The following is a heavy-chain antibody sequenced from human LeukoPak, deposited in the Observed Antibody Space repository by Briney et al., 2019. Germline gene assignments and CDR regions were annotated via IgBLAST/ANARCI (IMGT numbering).Heavy chain of an antibody. CDR1: GITFRNYA. CDR3: AKSAWFGDAPGGDY. V-gene: IGHV3-23*01. Sequence: GSQRLSCAAPGITFRNYAMSWVRQAPGKGLEWVSAITISGVITCYAYSVKGRFTIPRDNSKNTLYLQMNALGTEDTAVYYCAKSAWFGDAPGGDYWGQGTLVTVSS. D-gene: IGHD3-10*01. J-gene: IGHJ4*02. CDR2: ITISGVIT.